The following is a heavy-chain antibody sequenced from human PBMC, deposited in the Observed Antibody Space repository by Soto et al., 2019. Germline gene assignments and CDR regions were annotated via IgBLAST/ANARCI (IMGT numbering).Heavy chain of an antibody. CDR2: IVVGSGNT. D-gene: IGHD3-22*01. V-gene: IGHV1-58*01. CDR1: GFTFTSSA. CDR3: AAEGGREYYYDSSGLINYYYYYGMDV. J-gene: IGHJ6*02. Sequence: SVKVSCKASGFTFTSSAVQWVRHARGQRLEWIGWIVVGSGNTNYAQKFQERVTITRDMSTSTAYMELSSLRSEDTAVYYCAAEGGREYYYDSSGLINYYYYYGMDVWGQGTTVTVSS.